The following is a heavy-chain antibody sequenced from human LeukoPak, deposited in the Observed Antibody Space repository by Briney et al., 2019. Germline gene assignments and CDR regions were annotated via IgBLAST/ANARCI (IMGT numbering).Heavy chain of an antibody. CDR3: AKSQDYDSSGNAFDI. CDR1: GFTFHDYA. J-gene: IGHJ3*02. CDR2: ISWNSGGI. D-gene: IGHD3-22*01. Sequence: PGGSLRLSCAASGFTFHDYAMHWVRQAPGKGLEWVSGISWNSGGITYADSVEGRFTISRDNGKNSLYLQMNSLRAEDMALYYCAKSQDYDSSGNAFDIWGQGTMVTVSS. V-gene: IGHV3-9*03.